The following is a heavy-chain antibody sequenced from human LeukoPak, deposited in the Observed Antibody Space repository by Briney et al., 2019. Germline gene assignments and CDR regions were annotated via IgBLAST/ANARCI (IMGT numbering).Heavy chain of an antibody. D-gene: IGHD6-13*01. V-gene: IGHV4-39*07. CDR3: ARVAKIAAAFFDY. J-gene: IGHJ4*02. Sequence: SETLSLTCTVSGGSISSSSYYWGWIRQPPGKGLGWIGSIYYSGSTYYNPSLKSRVTISVDTSKNQFSLKLSSVTAADTAAYYCARVAKIAAAFFDYWGQGTLVTVSS. CDR1: GGSISSSSYY. CDR2: IYYSGST.